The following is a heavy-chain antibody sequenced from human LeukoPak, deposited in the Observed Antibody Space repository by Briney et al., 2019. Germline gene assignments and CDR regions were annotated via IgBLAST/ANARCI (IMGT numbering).Heavy chain of an antibody. CDR1: GESFSGYY. J-gene: IGHJ6*03. V-gene: IGHV4-34*12. D-gene: IGHD3-10*01. Sequence: SETLSLTCAVYGESFSGYYWTWIRQPPGKGLEWIGEIIDTGSTKYNSSLKSRVTISVATSKNQFSLRLSSVTAADTAVYYCASVRRGFGEFSKYYSYYYMDVWGKGTTVTISS. CDR3: ASVRRGFGEFSKYYSYYYMDV. CDR2: IIDTGST.